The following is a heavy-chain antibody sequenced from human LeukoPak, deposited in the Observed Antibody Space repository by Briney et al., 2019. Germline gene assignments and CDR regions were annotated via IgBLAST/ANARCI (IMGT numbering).Heavy chain of an antibody. CDR3: ATGYCSSTSCLHMNWFDP. Sequence: GASVKVSCKASGGTFSSYAISWVRQAPGQGLEWMGRIIPIFGTANYAQKFQGRVTITADKSTSTAYMELSSLRSEDTAVYYCATGYCSSTSCLHMNWFDPWGQGTLVTVSS. CDR2: IIPIFGTA. CDR1: GGTFSSYA. D-gene: IGHD2-2*01. J-gene: IGHJ5*02. V-gene: IGHV1-69*06.